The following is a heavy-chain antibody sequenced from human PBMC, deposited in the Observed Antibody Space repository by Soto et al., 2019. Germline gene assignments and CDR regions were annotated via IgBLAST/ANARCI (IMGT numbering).Heavy chain of an antibody. CDR3: ARLEGYCSSTSCYSAWFDP. D-gene: IGHD2-2*01. J-gene: IGHJ5*02. CDR2: IYYSGST. CDR1: AGSISSQY. V-gene: IGHV4-59*08. Sequence: QTLSPARPIYAGSISSQYWRCVRQLPEEGLEWIGYIYYSGSTNYNPSLKSRVTISVDTSKNQFSLKLSSVTAADTAVYYCARLEGYCSSTSCYSAWFDPWGQGTLVTVS.